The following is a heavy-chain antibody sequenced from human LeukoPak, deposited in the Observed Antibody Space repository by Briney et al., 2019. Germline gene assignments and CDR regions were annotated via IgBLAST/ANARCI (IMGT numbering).Heavy chain of an antibody. CDR3: ARDPSIAARPHYYYYYGMDV. Sequence: GGSLRLSCAASGFFFSNYWMSWVRQAPGKGLEWVASVRPDGGQGYYLDSVKGRFTIYRDNAENSLYLQMSSLRAEDTAVYYCARDPSIAARPHYYYYYGMDVWGQGTTVTVSS. V-gene: IGHV3-7*01. J-gene: IGHJ6*02. D-gene: IGHD6-6*01. CDR2: VRPDGGQG. CDR1: GFFFSNYW.